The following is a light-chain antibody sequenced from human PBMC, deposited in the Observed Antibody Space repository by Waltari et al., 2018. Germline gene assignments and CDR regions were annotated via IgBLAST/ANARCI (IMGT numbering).Light chain of an antibody. CDR3: QQSYSTPLT. CDR1: QNINTY. Sequence: DFQMTQFPSSLSASVGDSITITCRAAQNINTYLNWYQQKSGRAPRLLIHSTSTLQSGVPSRFSGSGGGADFTLTISNLQPEDSATYYCQQSYSTPLTFGGGTKVEI. V-gene: IGKV1-39*01. J-gene: IGKJ4*01. CDR2: STS.